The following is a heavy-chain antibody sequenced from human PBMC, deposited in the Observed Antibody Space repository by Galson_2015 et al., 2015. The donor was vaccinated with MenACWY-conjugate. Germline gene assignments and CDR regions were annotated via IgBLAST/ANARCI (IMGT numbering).Heavy chain of an antibody. CDR1: GLTFSNVW. V-gene: IGHV3-15*01. CDR2: IKCRTDGGTT. Sequence: SLRLSCATSGLTFSNVWVSWVRQAPGKGLEWVARIKCRTDGGTTDYATPVKGRFTILRDDSTNTLYLQMNSLKIEDTAIYFCTRDRDVGGSRWCFDPWGQGTLVTVSS. CDR3: TRDRDVGGSRWCFDP. D-gene: IGHD2-8*01. J-gene: IGHJ5*02.